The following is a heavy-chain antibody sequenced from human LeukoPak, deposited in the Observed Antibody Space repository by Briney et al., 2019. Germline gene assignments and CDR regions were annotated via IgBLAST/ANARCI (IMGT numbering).Heavy chain of an antibody. CDR3: ARRGGRCSGGSCYSPFDY. Sequence: PGGSLRLSCAASGFTFSSYGMHWVRQAPGKGLEWVAVIWYDGSNKYYADSVKGRFTISRDNSKNTLYLQMNSLRAEDTAVYYCARRGGRCSGGSCYSPFDYWGQGTLVTVSS. CDR2: IWYDGSNK. D-gene: IGHD2-15*01. J-gene: IGHJ4*02. CDR1: GFTFSSYG. V-gene: IGHV3-33*01.